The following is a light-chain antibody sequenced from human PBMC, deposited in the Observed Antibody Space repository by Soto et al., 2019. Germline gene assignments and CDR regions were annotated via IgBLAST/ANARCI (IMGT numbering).Light chain of an antibody. CDR3: QQSYRTPHT. CDR1: QSISLY. Sequence: DIQMTQSPSSLSASVADRVTMTCRASQSISLYLNWYQQKPGKAPKLLIYAASSLQSVVPSRFSGSGSGTDFTLTISSLQPDDIATYYCQQSYRTPHTFGQGTKLDIK. J-gene: IGKJ2*01. V-gene: IGKV1-39*01. CDR2: AAS.